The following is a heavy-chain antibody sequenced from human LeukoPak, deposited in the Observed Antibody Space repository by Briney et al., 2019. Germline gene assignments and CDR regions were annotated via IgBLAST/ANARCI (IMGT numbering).Heavy chain of an antibody. CDR1: GFTFTSYG. CDR2: ITYDGYYK. D-gene: IGHD3-16*01. V-gene: IGHV3-30*03. Sequence: PGGSLRLSCAASGFTFTSYGMHWVRQAPGKGLEWVALITYDGYYKYYSDSVKGRFTISRDNAKNSLYLQLNSLRAEDTAVYYCARWGTRDSFHIWGQGTMVTVSS. CDR3: ARWGTRDSFHI. J-gene: IGHJ3*02.